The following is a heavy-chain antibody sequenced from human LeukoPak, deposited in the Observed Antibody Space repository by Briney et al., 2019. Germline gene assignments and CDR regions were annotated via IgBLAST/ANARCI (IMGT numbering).Heavy chain of an antibody. Sequence: PGGSLRLSCVASGFTFSSYGMHWVRQAPGKGLEWVAFIRYDGSNKYYADSAKGRFTISRDNSKNTLYLQMNSLRAEDTAVYYCAKDGAIVTTCTYYFYYMDVWGKGTTVTVSS. CDR2: IRYDGSNK. V-gene: IGHV3-30*02. D-gene: IGHD4-11*01. CDR1: GFTFSSYG. J-gene: IGHJ6*03. CDR3: AKDGAIVTTCTYYFYYMDV.